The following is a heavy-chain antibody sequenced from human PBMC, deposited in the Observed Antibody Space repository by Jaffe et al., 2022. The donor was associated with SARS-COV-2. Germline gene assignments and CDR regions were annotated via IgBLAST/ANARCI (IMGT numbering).Heavy chain of an antibody. CDR3: ASRSFGSSWNNWFDP. J-gene: IGHJ5*02. CDR2: IKEDGAEK. V-gene: IGHV3-7*01. CDR1: GFTFSSYW. D-gene: IGHD6-13*01. Sequence: EVQLVESGGGLVQPGGSLRLSCAASGFTFSSYWMSWVRQAPGRGLEWVANIKEDGAEKYYVDSVKGRFTISRDNAKNSLYLQMNSLRAEDTAVYYCASRSFGSSWNNWFDPWGQGTLVTVSS.